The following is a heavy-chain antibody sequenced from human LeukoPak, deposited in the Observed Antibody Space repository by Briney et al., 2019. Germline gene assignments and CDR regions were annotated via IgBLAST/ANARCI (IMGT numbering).Heavy chain of an antibody. CDR2: ISYDGSNK. CDR3: AKDLGPAATPADAFDI. Sequence: GGSLRLSCAASGFTFSSYGMHWVRQAPGKGLEWVAVISYDGSNKYYADSVKGRFTISRDNSKNTLYLQMNSLRAEDTAVYYCAKDLGPAATPADAFDIWGQGAMVTVSS. V-gene: IGHV3-30*18. D-gene: IGHD2-15*01. J-gene: IGHJ3*02. CDR1: GFTFSSYG.